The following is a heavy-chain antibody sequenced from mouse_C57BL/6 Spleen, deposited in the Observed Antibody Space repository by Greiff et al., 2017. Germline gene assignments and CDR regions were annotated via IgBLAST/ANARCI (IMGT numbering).Heavy chain of an antibody. CDR3: AREGLEGYAKDY. J-gene: IGHJ4*01. Sequence: EVQLQQSGPELVKPGASVKISCTASGYTITDYYMNWVKQSPGKSLEWIGDINPNNGGTSYNQKFKGKATITADKSSSTAYLELRSLTSEDTAVYYCAREGLEGYAKDYWGQGTSVTVSS. V-gene: IGHV1-26*01. CDR2: INPNNGGT. D-gene: IGHD3-3*01. CDR1: GYTITDYY.